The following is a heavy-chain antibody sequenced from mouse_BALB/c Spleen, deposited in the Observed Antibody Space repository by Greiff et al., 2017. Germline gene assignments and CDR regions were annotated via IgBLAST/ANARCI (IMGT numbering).Heavy chain of an antibody. CDR2: INPNNGGT. J-gene: IGHJ1*01. CDR3: ARYRYDGYWYFDV. D-gene: IGHD2-3*01. CDR1: GYTFTDYN. Sequence: VQLKQSGPELVKPGASVKIPCKASGYTFTDYNMDWVKQSHGKSLEWIGDINPNNGGTIYNQKFKGKATLTVDKSSSTAYMELRSLTSEDTAVYYCARYRYDGYWYFDVWGAGTTVTVSS. V-gene: IGHV1-18*01.